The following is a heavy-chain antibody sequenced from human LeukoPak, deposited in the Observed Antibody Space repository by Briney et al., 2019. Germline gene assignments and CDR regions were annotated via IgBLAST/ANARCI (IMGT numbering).Heavy chain of an antibody. CDR2: MNPNSGNT. Sequence: ASVKVSCKASGYTLTSYDINWVRQATGQGLEWMGWMNPNSGNTGYAQKFQGRVTMTRNTSISTAYMELSSLRSEDTAVYYCAISLSSRGAFDIWGQGTMVTVSS. V-gene: IGHV1-8*01. CDR1: GYTLTSYD. CDR3: AISLSSRGAFDI. D-gene: IGHD6-19*01. J-gene: IGHJ3*02.